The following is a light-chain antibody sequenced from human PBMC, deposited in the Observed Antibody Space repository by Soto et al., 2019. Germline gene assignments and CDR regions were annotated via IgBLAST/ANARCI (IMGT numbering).Light chain of an antibody. CDR2: DAS. V-gene: IGKV1-5*01. CDR3: QHYNTWPWT. CDR1: QSISSW. J-gene: IGKJ1*01. Sequence: DIQMTQSPSTLSASVGDRVTITCRASQSISSWLAWYQQKPGKAPKVLIYDASSLESGVPSRFSGSGSGTEFTLTISSLQSEDFAVYYCQHYNTWPWTFGQGTKVDI.